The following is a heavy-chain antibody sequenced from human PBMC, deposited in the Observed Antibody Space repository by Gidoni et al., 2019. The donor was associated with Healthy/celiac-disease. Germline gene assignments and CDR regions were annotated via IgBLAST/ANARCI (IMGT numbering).Heavy chain of an antibody. V-gene: IGHV3-15*01. CDR1: GFTFSNAW. CDR2: IKSKTDGGKT. J-gene: IGHJ4*02. Sequence: EVQLVESGGGLVKPGGSLRLSCAASGFTFSNAWMSWVRQAPGKGLEWVGRIKSKTDGGKTDYAAPVKGRFTISRDDTKNTLYLQMNSLKTEDTAVYYCTTGHRPSGGFDYWGQGTLVTVSS. D-gene: IGHD6-19*01. CDR3: TTGHRPSGGFDY.